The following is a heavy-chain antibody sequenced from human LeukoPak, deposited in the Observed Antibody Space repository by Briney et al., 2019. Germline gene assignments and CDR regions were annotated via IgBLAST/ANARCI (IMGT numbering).Heavy chain of an antibody. CDR2: ISGSGGST. V-gene: IGHV3-23*01. D-gene: IGHD5-12*01. Sequence: GGSLRLSCAASGFTFSSYAMSWVRQAPGKGPEWVSAISGSGGSTYYADSVKGRFTISRDNSKNTLYLQMNSLRAEDTAVYYCAKDGYSGYDYRFAYWGQGTLVTVSS. J-gene: IGHJ4*02. CDR1: GFTFSSYA. CDR3: AKDGYSGYDYRFAY.